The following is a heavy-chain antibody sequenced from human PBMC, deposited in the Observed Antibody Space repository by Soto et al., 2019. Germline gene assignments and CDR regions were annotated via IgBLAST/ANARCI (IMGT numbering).Heavy chain of an antibody. CDR2: IYFSGTT. Sequence: QVQLQESGPGLVKPSQTLSLTRTVSGGSISSGDYYWNWIRQPPGKGLEWIGYIYFSGTTYYNPSLKSRVIISLDTSKNQFSLKLSSVTAADTAVYYCARELTGYRFGPGEVYWGQGTLVTVSS. CDR3: ARELTGYRFGPGEVY. D-gene: IGHD5-18*01. J-gene: IGHJ4*02. CDR1: GGSISSGDYY. V-gene: IGHV4-30-4*01.